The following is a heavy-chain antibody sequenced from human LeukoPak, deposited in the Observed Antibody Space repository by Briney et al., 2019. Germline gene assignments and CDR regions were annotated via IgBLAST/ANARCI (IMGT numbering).Heavy chain of an antibody. J-gene: IGHJ4*02. V-gene: IGHV4-59*08. CDR2: VRYTGST. Sequence: SETLSLTCTVSGGSISSYYWTWIRQSPGKRPEWLAYVRYTGSTNYNPPLKSRVTISVDTSKNQFSLTLTSVTAADTAVYYCARHVAPDMDYFDYWGPGTLVTVSP. D-gene: IGHD2-15*01. CDR3: ARHVAPDMDYFDY. CDR1: GGSISSYY.